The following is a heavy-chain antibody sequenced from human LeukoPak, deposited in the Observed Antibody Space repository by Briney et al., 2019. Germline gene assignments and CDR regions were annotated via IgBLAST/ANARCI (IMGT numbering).Heavy chain of an antibody. V-gene: IGHV4-59*08. CDR2: IYYTGST. D-gene: IGHD6-6*01. Sequence: PSESLSLTCSVSGGSISSLYWSWIRQPPGKGLECIGYIYYTGSTNYNPSLQSRVTMFVDMSKNQFSLRLSAETAEDTAVYYCARHRAYSSSSPLDYWGQGTLVTVSS. CDR1: GGSISSLY. CDR3: ARHRAYSSSSPLDY. J-gene: IGHJ4*02.